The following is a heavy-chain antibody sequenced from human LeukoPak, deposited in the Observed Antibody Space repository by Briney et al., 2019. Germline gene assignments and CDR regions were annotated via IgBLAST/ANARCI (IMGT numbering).Heavy chain of an antibody. J-gene: IGHJ4*02. CDR3: ARDRLGGVYDSLGYYFDY. D-gene: IGHD5/OR15-5a*01. CDR2: IIPIFGTA. CDR1: GGTFSSYA. V-gene: IGHV1-69*13. Sequence: GASVKVSCKASGGTFSSYAISWVRQAPGQGLEWMGGIIPIFGTANYAQKFQGRVTITADESTSTAYTELSSLRSEDTAVYYCARDRLGGVYDSLGYYFDYWGQGTLVTVSS.